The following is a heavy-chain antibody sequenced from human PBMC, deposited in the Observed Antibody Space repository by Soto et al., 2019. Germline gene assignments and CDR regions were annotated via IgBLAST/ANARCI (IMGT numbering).Heavy chain of an antibody. V-gene: IGHV4-34*01. J-gene: IGHJ2*01. D-gene: IGHD5-18*01. Sequence: QVQLQQWGAGLLKPSETLSLTCAVYGGSFSGYYWSWIRQPPGKGLEWIGEINHSGSTNYNPSLKCRVTISVDTSKNQFSLNLNSVTAADTAVYYCARGTRGYSYGSYWYFDLWGRGTLVTVSS. CDR1: GGSFSGYY. CDR2: INHSGST. CDR3: ARGTRGYSYGSYWYFDL.